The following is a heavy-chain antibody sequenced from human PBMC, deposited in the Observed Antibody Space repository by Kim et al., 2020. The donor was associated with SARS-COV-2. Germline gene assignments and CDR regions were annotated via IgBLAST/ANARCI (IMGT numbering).Heavy chain of an antibody. D-gene: IGHD1-26*01. V-gene: IGHV4-59*01. CDR2: IYYSGST. CDR1: GGSISSYY. J-gene: IGHJ4*02. Sequence: SETLSLTCTVSGGSISSYYWSWIRQPPGKGLEWIGYIYYSGSTNYNPSLKSRVTISVDTSKNQFSLKLSSVTAADTAVYYCARDSPSGATYDWGQGTLVTVSS. CDR3: ARDSPSGATYD.